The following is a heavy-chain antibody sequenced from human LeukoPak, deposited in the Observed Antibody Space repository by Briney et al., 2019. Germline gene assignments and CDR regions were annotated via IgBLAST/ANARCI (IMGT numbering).Heavy chain of an antibody. CDR1: GGSFSGYY. V-gene: IGHV4-59*10. CDR2: IYTSGST. CDR3: ASRYYLDY. D-gene: IGHD3-16*02. Sequence: SETLSLTCAVYGGSFSGYYWSWIRQPAGKGLEWIGRIYTSGSTNYNPSLKSRVTIPVDTSKNQFSLKLSSVTAADTAVYYCASRYYLDYWGQGTLVTVSS. J-gene: IGHJ4*02.